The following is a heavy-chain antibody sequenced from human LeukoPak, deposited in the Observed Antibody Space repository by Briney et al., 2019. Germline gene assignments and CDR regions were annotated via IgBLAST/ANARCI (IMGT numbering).Heavy chain of an antibody. CDR2: IYPGDSDT. D-gene: IGHD1-7*01. CDR3: ARGEITGTPVYY. Sequence: GESLKISCKGSGYKFSNYWIGWVRQMPGKGLECMGIIYPGDSDTRYSPSFQGQVTISVDKSINTAYLQWSSLKAADTAIYYGARGEITGTPVYYWGQGTLVTVSS. CDR1: GYKFSNYW. J-gene: IGHJ4*02. V-gene: IGHV5-51*01.